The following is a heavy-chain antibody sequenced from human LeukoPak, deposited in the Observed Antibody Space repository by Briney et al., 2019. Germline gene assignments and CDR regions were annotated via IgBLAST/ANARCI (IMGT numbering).Heavy chain of an antibody. CDR3: ARALVFPNDDAFDI. Sequence: ASVKVSCKASGYTFTSYDINWVRQATGQGLEWMGWMNPNSGNTGYAQKFQGRVTMTRNTSISTAYMELSSLRSEDTAVYYCARALVFPNDDAFDIWGQGTMVTVSP. D-gene: IGHD2-21*01. CDR2: MNPNSGNT. V-gene: IGHV1-8*01. J-gene: IGHJ3*02. CDR1: GYTFTSYD.